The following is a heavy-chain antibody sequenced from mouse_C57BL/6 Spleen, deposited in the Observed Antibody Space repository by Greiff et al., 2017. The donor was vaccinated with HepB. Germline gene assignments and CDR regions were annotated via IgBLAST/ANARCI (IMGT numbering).Heavy chain of an antibody. Sequence: LQESGAELVRPGTSVKVSCKASGYAFTNYLIEWVKQRPGQGLEWIGVINPGSGGTNYNEKFKGKATLTADKSSSTAYMQLSSLTSEDSAVYFCARGGTGSMDYWGQGTSVTVSS. D-gene: IGHD3-3*01. V-gene: IGHV1-54*01. CDR3: ARGGTGSMDY. J-gene: IGHJ4*01. CDR2: INPGSGGT. CDR1: GYAFTNYL.